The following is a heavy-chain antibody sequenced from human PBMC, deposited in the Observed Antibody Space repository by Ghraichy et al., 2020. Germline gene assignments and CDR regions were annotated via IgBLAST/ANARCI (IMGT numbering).Heavy chain of an antibody. CDR3: ARTLGGYCSSTSCYAPNWFDP. V-gene: IGHV4-59*01. J-gene: IGHJ5*02. D-gene: IGHD2-2*01. CDR2: ISYSGST. Sequence: SETLSLTCTVYGGSISSYYWSWIRQPPGKGLEWIGYISYSGSTNYNPSLKSRVTISVDTSKNQFSLKLSSVTAADTAVYYCARTLGGYCSSTSCYAPNWFDPWGQGTLVTVSS. CDR1: GGSISSYY.